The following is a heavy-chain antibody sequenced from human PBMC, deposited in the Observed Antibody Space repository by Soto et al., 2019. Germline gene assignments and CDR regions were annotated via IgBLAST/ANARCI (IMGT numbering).Heavy chain of an antibody. V-gene: IGHV3-21*01. D-gene: IGHD6-13*01. CDR3: AREPEGIAAALDD. CDR1: GFTFRTYG. J-gene: IGHJ4*02. CDR2: ISSSGSFI. Sequence: SGGSLRLSCSASGFTFRTYGMNWVRRAPGGGLEWVASISSSGSFIYYADSVKGRFTISRDDAEKSLYLQMDSLRAEDTALYYCAREPEGIAAALDDWGRGTLVTVSS.